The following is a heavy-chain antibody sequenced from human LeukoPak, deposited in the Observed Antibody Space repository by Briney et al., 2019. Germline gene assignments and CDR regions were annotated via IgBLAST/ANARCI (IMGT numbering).Heavy chain of an antibody. J-gene: IGHJ4*02. CDR1: GGSISSSSYY. CDR3: AGDYSSSWSRGFDY. V-gene: IGHV4-39*07. Sequence: SETLSLTCTVSGGSISSSSYYWGWIRQPPGKGLEWIGSIYYSGSTYYNPSLKSRVTISVDTSKNQFSLKLSSVTAADTAVYYCAGDYSSSWSRGFDYWGQGTLVTVSS. CDR2: IYYSGST. D-gene: IGHD6-13*01.